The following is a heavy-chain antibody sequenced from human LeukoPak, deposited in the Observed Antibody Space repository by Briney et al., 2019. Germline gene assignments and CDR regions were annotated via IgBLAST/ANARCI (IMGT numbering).Heavy chain of an antibody. CDR2: ITIYNGNT. Sequence: ASVKVSCKASRYTFSTYAISWVRQAPGQGLEWMGCITIYNGNTIYAQKLHGRVTMTTDSSTSTAYMELRSLISADTAVYYCATAGDGYNRPLDYWGQGTLVTVSS. V-gene: IGHV1-18*01. D-gene: IGHD5-24*01. CDR3: ATAGDGYNRPLDY. J-gene: IGHJ4*01. CDR1: RYTFSTYA.